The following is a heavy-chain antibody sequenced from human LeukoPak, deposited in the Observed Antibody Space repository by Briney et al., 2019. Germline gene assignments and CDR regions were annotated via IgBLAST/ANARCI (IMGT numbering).Heavy chain of an antibody. CDR3: GRGHWGLDY. V-gene: IGHV3-11*01. J-gene: IGHJ4*02. Sequence: PGGSLRLSCAASGLTFSDHYMTWIRHPPGKGPEWVSYITSSGDSVSYADSVKGRFTISRDNAKNSLYLQMNSLRAEDTAVYYCGRGHWGLDYWGQGTLVTVSS. D-gene: IGHD7-27*01. CDR1: GLTFSDHY. CDR2: ITSSGDSV.